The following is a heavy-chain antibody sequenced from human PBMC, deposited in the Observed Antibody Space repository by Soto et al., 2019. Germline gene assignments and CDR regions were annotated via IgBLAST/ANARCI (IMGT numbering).Heavy chain of an antibody. V-gene: IGHV3-23*01. J-gene: IGHJ4*02. CDR2: IGGSGDNT. Sequence: HPGGSLSLSCAASGFTFSSYAISWVRQAPGKGLEWVSGIGGSGDNTYYADSVRGRFTISRDNSRNTLYLQMNSLRAEDTALYYCAKTITGYFWAGDSWGRGTLVTVSS. D-gene: IGHD1-20*01. CDR1: GFTFSSYA. CDR3: AKTITGYFWAGDS.